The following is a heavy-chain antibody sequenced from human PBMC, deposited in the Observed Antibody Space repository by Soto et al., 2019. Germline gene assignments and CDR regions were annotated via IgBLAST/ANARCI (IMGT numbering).Heavy chain of an antibody. D-gene: IGHD6-19*01. J-gene: IGHJ4*02. CDR1: GFLLSTSGVG. CDR2: IYWDDDK. Sequence: SGPTLVNPTQTLTLTCTFSGFLLSTSGVGVGWIRQPPGEALEWLALIYWDDDKRCSPSLKSRLTVTKDTSKNQVVLTMTNMDPVDTATYYCAHRPSGWYLFDYWGQGTLVTVSS. V-gene: IGHV2-5*02. CDR3: AHRPSGWYLFDY.